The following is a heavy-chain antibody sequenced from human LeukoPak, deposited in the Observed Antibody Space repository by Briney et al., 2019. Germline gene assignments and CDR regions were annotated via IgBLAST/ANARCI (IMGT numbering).Heavy chain of an antibody. Sequence: SETLSLTCAVYGGSFSGYYWSWIRQPPGKGLEWIGEINHSGSTNYNPSLKSRVTISVDTSKNQFSLKLSSVTAADTAVYYCASGRGSSWTFDYWGQGTLVTVSS. CDR3: ASGRGSSWTFDY. D-gene: IGHD6-13*01. J-gene: IGHJ4*02. V-gene: IGHV4-34*01. CDR1: GGSFSGYY. CDR2: INHSGST.